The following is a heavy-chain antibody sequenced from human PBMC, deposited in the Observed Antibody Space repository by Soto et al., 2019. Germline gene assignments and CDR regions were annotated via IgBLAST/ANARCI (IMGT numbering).Heavy chain of an antibody. J-gene: IGHJ4*02. CDR3: AKGAFLTGYFTYDFDY. Sequence: GGSLRLSCAASGFTFSRHAMNWVRQAPEKGLEWVSAISGSGGSTYYADSMKGRFTISRDNSKNTLYLQMNSLRAEDTAVYYCAKGAFLTGYFTYDFDYWGQGTLVTGSS. CDR1: GFTFSRHA. CDR2: ISGSGGST. D-gene: IGHD3-9*01. V-gene: IGHV3-23*01.